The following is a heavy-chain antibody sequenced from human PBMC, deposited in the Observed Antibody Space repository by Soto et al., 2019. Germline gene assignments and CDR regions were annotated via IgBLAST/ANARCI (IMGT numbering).Heavy chain of an antibody. CDR3: ARAWRVTITPYGMDV. V-gene: IGHV1-18*01. Sequence: ASVKVSCKASGYTFTSYGISWVRQAPGQGLEWMGWISAYNGNTNYAQKLQGRVTMTTDTSTSTAYMELRSLRSDDTAVYYCARAWRVTITPYGMDVWGQGTTVTVSS. J-gene: IGHJ6*02. CDR2: ISAYNGNT. CDR1: GYTFTSYG. D-gene: IGHD5-12*01.